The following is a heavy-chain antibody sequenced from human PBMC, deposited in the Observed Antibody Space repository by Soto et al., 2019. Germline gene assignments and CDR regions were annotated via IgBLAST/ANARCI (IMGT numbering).Heavy chain of an antibody. CDR3: ATPRMATMDYDAFDI. CDR2: ISGSGFST. J-gene: IGHJ3*02. CDR1: GFTFSTHA. Sequence: DVQLLESGGGLVQPGGSLRLSCAASGFTFSTHAMNWVRQAPGKGLEWVSAISGSGFSTYYADSVKGRFTISRDNSKNTLYLQMNSLRAEDTAVYYCATPRMATMDYDAFDIWGQGTMVTVSS. V-gene: IGHV3-23*01. D-gene: IGHD5-12*01.